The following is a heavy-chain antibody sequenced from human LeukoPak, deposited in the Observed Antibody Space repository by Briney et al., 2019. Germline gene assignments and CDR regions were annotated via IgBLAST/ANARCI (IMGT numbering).Heavy chain of an antibody. Sequence: GGSLRLSCAASGFTFSSYAMSWVRQAPGKGLEWVSGICGSGGSTYYADSVKGRFTISRDNSKNTLYLQMNSLRAEDTAVYYCAKDDPVTTVTTLYFDNWGQGTLVTLSS. D-gene: IGHD4-11*01. CDR3: AKDDPVTTVTTLYFDN. V-gene: IGHV3-23*01. CDR2: ICGSGGST. J-gene: IGHJ4*02. CDR1: GFTFSSYA.